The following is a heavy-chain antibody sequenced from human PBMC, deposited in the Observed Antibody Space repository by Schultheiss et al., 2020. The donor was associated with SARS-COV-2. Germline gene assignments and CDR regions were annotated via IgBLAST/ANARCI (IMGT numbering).Heavy chain of an antibody. CDR2: ISAYNGNT. D-gene: IGHD3-3*01. Sequence: ASVKVSCKASGYTFTSYGISWVRQAPGQGLEWMGWISAYNGNTNYAQKLQGRVTMTTDTSTSTAYMELRSLRSDDTAVYYCARHPYDFWSGHKEYEYFQHWGQGTLVTVSS. CDR3: ARHPYDFWSGHKEYEYFQH. J-gene: IGHJ1*01. V-gene: IGHV1-18*01. CDR1: GYTFTSYG.